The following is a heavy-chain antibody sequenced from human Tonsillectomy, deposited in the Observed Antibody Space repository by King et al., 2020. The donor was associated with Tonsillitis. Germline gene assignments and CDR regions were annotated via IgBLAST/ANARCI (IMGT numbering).Heavy chain of an antibody. CDR1: GFTVSSDY. Sequence: VQLVESGGNLVQPGGSLRLSCTASGFTVSSDYMSWVRQAPGKGLEWVSIIYSGGTPYYADSVKDRFTIPRDNSKNTLYLQMNSLRAEDTAVYYCARGKTFDYWGQGTLVTVSS. J-gene: IGHJ4*02. CDR3: ARGKTFDY. V-gene: IGHV3-66*01. CDR2: IYSGGTP.